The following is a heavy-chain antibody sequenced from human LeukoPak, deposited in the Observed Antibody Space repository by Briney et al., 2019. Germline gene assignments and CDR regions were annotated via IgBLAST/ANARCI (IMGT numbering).Heavy chain of an antibody. V-gene: IGHV3-30*03. Sequence: GGSLRLSCAASGLSFGSYGMHWVRQAPGKGLEWVAVISHEGSYKNYADSVKGRFSISRDNSKNMVYLQLNSLRGEDTAVYYCARTREQWQVLDYWGQGTLVTVSS. CDR1: GLSFGSYG. D-gene: IGHD6-19*01. J-gene: IGHJ4*02. CDR2: ISHEGSYK. CDR3: ARTREQWQVLDY.